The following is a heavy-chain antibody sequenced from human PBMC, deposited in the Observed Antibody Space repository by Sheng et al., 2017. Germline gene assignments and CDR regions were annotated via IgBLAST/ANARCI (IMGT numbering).Heavy chain of an antibody. CDR3: ARDMPLRRDGYPRGFDY. J-gene: IGHJ4*02. CDR2: IYHSGST. CDR1: GYSISSGYY. Sequence: QVQLQESGPGLVKPSETLSLTCAVSGYSISSGYYWGWIRQPPGKGLEWIGSIYHSGSTYYNPSLKSRVTISVDTSKNQFSLKLSSVTAADTAVYYCARDMPLRRDGYPRGFDYWAREPWSPSPQ. D-gene: IGHD5-12*01. V-gene: IGHV4-38-2*02.